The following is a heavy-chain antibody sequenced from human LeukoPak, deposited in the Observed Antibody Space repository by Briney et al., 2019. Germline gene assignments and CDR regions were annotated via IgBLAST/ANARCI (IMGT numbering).Heavy chain of an antibody. J-gene: IGHJ4*02. D-gene: IGHD3-3*01. CDR1: GGSISSYY. V-gene: IGHV4-59*08. Sequence: PSETLSLTCTVSGGSISSYYWSWIRQPPGKGLEWIGYIYYSGSTNYNPSLKSRVTISVDTSKNQFSLKLSSVTAADTAVYYCARGACCDFWSGFHFDSWGQGTLVTVSS. CDR3: ARGACCDFWSGFHFDS. CDR2: IYYSGST.